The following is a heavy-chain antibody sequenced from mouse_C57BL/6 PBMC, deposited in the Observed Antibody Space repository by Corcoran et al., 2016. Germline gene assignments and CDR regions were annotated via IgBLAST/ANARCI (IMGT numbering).Heavy chain of an antibody. CDR3: ARSVGDPAWLAD. D-gene: IGHD2-13*01. Sequence: EVQLQQSGPELVKPGASVKIPCKASGYTFTDYNMDWVKQSHGKSLEWIGDSNPNNGGTIYNQKFKGKATLTVDKSSSTAYMELRSLTSGDTAVYCCARSVGDPAWLADWGQGTLVTVSA. V-gene: IGHV1-18*01. J-gene: IGHJ3*01. CDR1: GYTFTDYN. CDR2: SNPNNGGT.